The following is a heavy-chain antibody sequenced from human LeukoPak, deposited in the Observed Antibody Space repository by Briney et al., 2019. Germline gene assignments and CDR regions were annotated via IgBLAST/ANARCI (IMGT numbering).Heavy chain of an antibody. CDR2: LTTSGSTK. J-gene: IGHJ3*02. D-gene: IGHD3-22*01. CDR3: ARDRDPGYYDTNGYRRVNAFDI. CDR1: GFTFSSYG. V-gene: IGHV3-48*04. Sequence: PGGSLRLSCAASGFTFSSYGMSWVRQAPGKGLEWISYLTTSGSTKYYADSVKGRFTISRDNAKNSLFLQVNSLRAEDTAVYYCARDRDPGYYDTNGYRRVNAFDIWGQGTMVTVSS.